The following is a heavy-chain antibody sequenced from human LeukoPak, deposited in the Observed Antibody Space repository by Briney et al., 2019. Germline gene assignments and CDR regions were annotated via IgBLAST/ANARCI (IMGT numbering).Heavy chain of an antibody. CDR2: IKQDGSET. J-gene: IGHJ4*02. CDR1: GFAFSSSW. V-gene: IGHV3-7*01. D-gene: IGHD6-13*01. CDR3: ARDSRWFYY. Sequence: PGGSLRLSCAASGFAFSSSWMSWVRQAPGKGLEWVANIKQDGSETYYVDSLKGRFTVSRDNAKNSVYLQMNNLRAEDTAVYYCARDSRWFYYWGQGTLVTVSS.